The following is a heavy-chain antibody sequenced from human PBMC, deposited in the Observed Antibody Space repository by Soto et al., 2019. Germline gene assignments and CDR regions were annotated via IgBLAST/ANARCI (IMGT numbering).Heavy chain of an antibody. V-gene: IGHV3-30*18. CDR2: ISYDGSNK. J-gene: IGHJ6*02. Sequence: GGSLRLSCAASGFTFSSYGMHWVRQAPGKGLEWVAVISYDGSNKYYADSVKGRFTISRDNSKNTLYLQMNSLRAEDTAVYYCAKEHSSGNYYYYGMDVWGQGTKVTSP. D-gene: IGHD6-19*01. CDR3: AKEHSSGNYYYYGMDV. CDR1: GFTFSSYG.